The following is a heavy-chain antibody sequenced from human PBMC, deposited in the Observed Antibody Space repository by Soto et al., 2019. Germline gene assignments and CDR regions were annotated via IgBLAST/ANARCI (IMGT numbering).Heavy chain of an antibody. J-gene: IGHJ4*02. CDR3: AKGGRYDSSGYSDY. Sequence: QVQLVESGGGVVQPGTSLRLSCAASGFSFSIYGMHWVRQAPGKGLEWVTLISYDGSDKYYADSVKGRFTISRDNSKNTLYLQMHSLRAEDTAVYYCAKGGRYDSSGYSDYWGQGTLVTVSS. D-gene: IGHD3-22*01. V-gene: IGHV3-30*18. CDR2: ISYDGSDK. CDR1: GFSFSIYG.